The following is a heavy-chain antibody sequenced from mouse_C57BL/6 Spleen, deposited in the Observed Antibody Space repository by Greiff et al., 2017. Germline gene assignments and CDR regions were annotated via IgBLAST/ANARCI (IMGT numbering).Heavy chain of an antibody. CDR2: INPNYGTT. CDR3: ASGRGSSAYWYFDV. Sequence: EVQLQQSGPELVKPGASVKISCKASGYSFTDYYMNWVKQSTGKSLEWIGVINPNYGTTSYNQKFKGKATLTVDQSSSTAYMQLNSLTSEDSAVYYGASGRGSSAYWYFDVWGTGTPVTVSS. CDR1: GYSFTDYY. V-gene: IGHV1-39*01. D-gene: IGHD1-1*01. J-gene: IGHJ1*03.